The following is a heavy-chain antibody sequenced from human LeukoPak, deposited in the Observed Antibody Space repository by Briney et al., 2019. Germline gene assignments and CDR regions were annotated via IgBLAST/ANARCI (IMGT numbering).Heavy chain of an antibody. J-gene: IGHJ3*02. CDR1: GFTFSSYA. CDR3: AKARHGCSGGSCYSGAGAFDI. CDR2: ISGSGGST. D-gene: IGHD2-15*01. V-gene: IGHV3-23*01. Sequence: GGSLRLSCAASGFTFSSYAMSWVRQAPGKGLEWVSAISGSGGSTYYADSVKGRFTISRDNSKNTLYLQMNSLRAEDTAVYYCAKARHGCSGGSCYSGAGAFDIWGQGTMVTVSS.